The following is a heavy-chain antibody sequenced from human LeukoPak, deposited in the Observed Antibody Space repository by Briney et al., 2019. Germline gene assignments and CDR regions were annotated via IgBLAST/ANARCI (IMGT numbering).Heavy chain of an antibody. CDR1: GFTFSTFA. V-gene: IGHV3-23*01. D-gene: IGHD6-19*01. CDR2: IFPSGGEI. Sequence: PGGSLRLSCAASGFTFSTFAMIWVRQPPGKGLEWVSSIFPSGGEIHYADSVRGRFTISRDNSKSTLSLQMNSLRAEDTAVYYCAKDAYRAAVAGTVFDYWGQGTLVTVPS. J-gene: IGHJ4*02. CDR3: AKDAYRAAVAGTVFDY.